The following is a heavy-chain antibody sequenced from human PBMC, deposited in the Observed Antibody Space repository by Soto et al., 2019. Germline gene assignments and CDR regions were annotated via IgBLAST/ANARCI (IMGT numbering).Heavy chain of an antibody. CDR3: ARAKYYYDSSGYYYEPISYYFDY. Sequence: QVQLQESGPGLVKPSETLSLTCTVSGGSISSYYWSWIRQPPGKGLEWIGYIYYSGSTNYNPSLKSRVPLSVDPSKNQFSLKLSSVTAADTAVYYCARAKYYYDSSGYYYEPISYYFDYWGQGTLVTVSS. V-gene: IGHV4-59*01. CDR2: IYYSGST. CDR1: GGSISSYY. D-gene: IGHD3-22*01. J-gene: IGHJ4*02.